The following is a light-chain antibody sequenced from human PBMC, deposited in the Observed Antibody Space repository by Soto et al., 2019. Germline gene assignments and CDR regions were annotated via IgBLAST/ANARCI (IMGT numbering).Light chain of an antibody. CDR1: QSVSASQ. J-gene: IGKJ4*01. CDR3: QQRSNLLT. V-gene: IGKV3-11*01. CDR2: DAS. Sequence: VVLTQSPGTLSLSPGERATLSCRTSQSVSASQLAWYQQKPGQAPRLLIYDASNRATGIPARFSGSGSGTDFTLTISSLEPEDFAVYYCQQRSNLLTFGGGTKVDIK.